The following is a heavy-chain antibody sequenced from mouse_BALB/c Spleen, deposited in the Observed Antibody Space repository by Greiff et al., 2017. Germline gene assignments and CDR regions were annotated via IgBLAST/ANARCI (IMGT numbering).Heavy chain of an antibody. Sequence: EVQLVESGGGLVQPKGSLKLSCAASGFTFNTYAMNWVRQAPGKGLEWVARIRSKSNNYATYYADSVKDRFTISRDDSQSMLYLQMNNLKTEDTAMYYCVRHAGGYDGYYLDYWGQGTTLTVSS. CDR2: IRSKSNNYAT. J-gene: IGHJ2*01. V-gene: IGHV10-1*02. CDR3: VRHAGGYDGYYLDY. CDR1: GFTFNTYA. D-gene: IGHD2-3*01.